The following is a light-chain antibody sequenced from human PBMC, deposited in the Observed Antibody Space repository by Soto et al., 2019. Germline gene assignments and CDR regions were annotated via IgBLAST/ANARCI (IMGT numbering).Light chain of an antibody. CDR1: NSNIGSNT. J-gene: IGLJ1*01. V-gene: IGLV1-44*01. CDR2: IDN. Sequence: QSVLTQPPSASGTPGQRVTISCSGSNSNIGSNTVNWYHQFPGTAPKLLIYIDNQRPSGVPDRFSGSRSGTSASLAISGLQSEDECDYYCAAWDDSLNGLVFGTGTKVTVL. CDR3: AAWDDSLNGLV.